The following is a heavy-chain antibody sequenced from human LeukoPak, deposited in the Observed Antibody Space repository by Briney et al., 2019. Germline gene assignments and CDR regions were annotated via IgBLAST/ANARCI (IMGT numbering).Heavy chain of an antibody. D-gene: IGHD6-13*01. CDR2: INHSGST. CDR1: DGSFSGYY. Sequence: PSETLSLTCAVYDGSFSGYYWSWIRQPPGKGLEWIGEINHSGSTNYNPSLKSRVTISVDTSKNQFSLKLSSVTAADTAVYYCASLGGIAAAGTPRYGMDVWGKGTTVTVSS. V-gene: IGHV4-34*01. J-gene: IGHJ6*04. CDR3: ASLGGIAAAGTPRYGMDV.